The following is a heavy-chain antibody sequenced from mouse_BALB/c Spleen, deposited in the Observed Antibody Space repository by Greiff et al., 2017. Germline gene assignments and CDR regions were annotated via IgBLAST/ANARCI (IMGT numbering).Heavy chain of an antibody. CDR2: IWGDGST. D-gene: IGHD1-1*01. CDR1: GFSLTGYG. J-gene: IGHJ3*01. CDR3: ARDYYYGSRGLAY. V-gene: IGHV2-6-7*01. Sequence: VQLQESGPGLVAPSQSLSITCTVSGFSLTGYGVNWVRQPPGKGLEWLGMIWGDGSTDYNSALKSRLSISKDNSKSQVFLKMNSLQTDDTARYYCARDYYYGSRGLAYWGQGTLVTVSA.